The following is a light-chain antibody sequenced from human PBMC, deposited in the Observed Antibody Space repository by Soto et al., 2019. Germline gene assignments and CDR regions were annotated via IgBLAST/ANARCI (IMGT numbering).Light chain of an antibody. CDR3: QQGGNWPVT. J-gene: IGKJ5*01. CDR1: QSVSSSY. Sequence: EIVLTQSPATLSLSPGERATLSCGASQSVSSSYLAWYQQKPGLAPRLLIYDASSRAPGIPDRINGGGSGADFILTINSLESGDSAVYFCQQGGNWPVTFGQGTRLEIK. CDR2: DAS. V-gene: IGKV3D-20*02.